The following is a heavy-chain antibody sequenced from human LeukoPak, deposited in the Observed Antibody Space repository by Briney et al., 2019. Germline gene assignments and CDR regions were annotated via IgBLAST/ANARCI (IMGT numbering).Heavy chain of an antibody. CDR2: INDRGST. D-gene: IGHD1-26*01. V-gene: IGHV4-34*01. CDR3: SRESGAFCPFGY. CDR1: GGSFSDYY. J-gene: IGHJ4*02. Sequence: SETLSLTCAVYGGSFSDYYWSWFRQSPGKGLEWIGEINDRGSTNYNPSLKSRVTMSLDKSKNLLSLNLTSVTAADTAVYYCSRESGAFCPFGYWGQGTLVTVSS.